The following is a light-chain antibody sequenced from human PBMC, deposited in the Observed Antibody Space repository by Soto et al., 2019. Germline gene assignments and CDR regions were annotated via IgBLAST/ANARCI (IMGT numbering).Light chain of an antibody. J-gene: IGLJ2*01. CDR3: SSYTSSGTLV. CDR2: NVN. V-gene: IGLV2-14*03. CDR1: SSDVGAYSY. Sequence: QSALTQPASVSGSPGQSITISCTGTSSDVGAYSYVSWYQQHPGKAPKLVIHNVNKRPSGVSNRFSGSKSGNTASLTISGLRAEDEADYYCSSYTSSGTLVFGGGTKLTVL.